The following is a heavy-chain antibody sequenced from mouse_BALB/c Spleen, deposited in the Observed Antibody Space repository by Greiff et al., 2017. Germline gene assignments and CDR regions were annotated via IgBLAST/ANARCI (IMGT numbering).Heavy chain of an antibody. V-gene: IGHV7-3*02. CDR1: GFTFTDYY. CDR3: ARALYYYGSSYDYAMDY. D-gene: IGHD1-1*01. J-gene: IGHJ4*01. CDR2: IRNKANGYTT. Sequence: EVQVVESGGGLVQPGGSLRLSCATSGFTFTDYYMSWVRQPPGKALEWLGFIRNKANGYTTEYSASVKGRFTISRDNSQSILYLQMNTLRAEDSATYYCARALYYYGSSYDYAMDYWGQGTSVTVSS.